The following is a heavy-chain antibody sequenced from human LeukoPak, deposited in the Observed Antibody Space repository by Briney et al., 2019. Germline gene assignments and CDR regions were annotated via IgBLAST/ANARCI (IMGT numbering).Heavy chain of an antibody. Sequence: ASVKVSCKVSGSTFTSYAISWVRQAPGQGLEWMGWISIGDGNTHYGQKFQDRVSMTRDIGSNTAFLELRSLRSDDTAVYFCSRSYHSTSWYYFDLWGQGTLVTVSS. J-gene: IGHJ4*02. V-gene: IGHV1-18*01. CDR1: GSTFTSYA. D-gene: IGHD2-2*01. CDR2: ISIGDGNT. CDR3: SRSYHSTSWYYFDL.